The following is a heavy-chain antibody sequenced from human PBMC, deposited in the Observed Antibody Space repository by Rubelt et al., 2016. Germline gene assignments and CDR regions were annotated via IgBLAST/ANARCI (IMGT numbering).Heavy chain of an antibody. J-gene: IGHJ4*02. CDR2: IIPILGIA. D-gene: IGHD6-6*01. Sequence: APGQGPEWMGRIIPILGIANYAQKFRGRVTITADKSTSTAYMELSSLRSEDTAVYYCARKQLVIYWGQGTLVTVSS. CDR3: ARKQLVIY. V-gene: IGHV1-69*02.